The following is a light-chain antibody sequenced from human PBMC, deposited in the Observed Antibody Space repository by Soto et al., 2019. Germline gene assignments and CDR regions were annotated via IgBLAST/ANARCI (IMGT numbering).Light chain of an antibody. Sequence: DVQMTQSPSSLSASVGDRVTITCRARQSISTFLNWYQQKPGKAPKLLMYAASSLESGVPSRFSGSGSGTDFNFSISSLRPEDFATYYCQQSYRTPLTFGGGTKVEIK. CDR3: QQSYRTPLT. V-gene: IGKV1-39*01. J-gene: IGKJ4*01. CDR1: QSISTF. CDR2: AAS.